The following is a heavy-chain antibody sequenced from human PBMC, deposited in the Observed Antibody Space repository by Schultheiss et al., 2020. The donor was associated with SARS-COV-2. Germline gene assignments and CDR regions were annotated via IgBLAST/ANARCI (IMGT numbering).Heavy chain of an antibody. CDR3: AKASHNYDGRGYSYYYYYNMDV. Sequence: GGSLRLSCAASGFTVSSNYAMSWVRQAPGKGLEWVSAISGSGGSTYYADSVKGRFTISRDNSKNTLYLQMNSLRAEDTAVYFCAKASHNYDGRGYSYYYYYNMDVWGQGTTVTVSS. CDR2: ISGSGGST. CDR1: GFTVSSNYA. V-gene: IGHV3-23*01. D-gene: IGHD3-22*01. J-gene: IGHJ6*02.